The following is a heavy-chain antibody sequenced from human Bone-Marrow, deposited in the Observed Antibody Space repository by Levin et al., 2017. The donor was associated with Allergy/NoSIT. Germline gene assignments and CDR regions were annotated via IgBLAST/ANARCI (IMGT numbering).Heavy chain of an antibody. V-gene: IGHV3-7*01. J-gene: IGHJ4*02. D-gene: IGHD1-26*01. CDR3: TNINSGRSYGDCLDY. CDR1: GFTFSNYW. Sequence: PGGSLRLSCAASGFTFSNYWMTWVRQAPGKGLEWVANIKEDGSEKNYVDSVKGRFTISRDNAENSLYLQMNSLRAEDTAVYYCTNINSGRSYGDCLDYWGQGTLVTVSS. CDR2: IKEDGSEK.